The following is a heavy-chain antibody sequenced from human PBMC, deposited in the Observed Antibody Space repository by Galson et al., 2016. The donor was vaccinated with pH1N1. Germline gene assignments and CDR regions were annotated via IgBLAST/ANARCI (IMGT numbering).Heavy chain of an antibody. J-gene: IGHJ3*02. Sequence: SLRLSCAESGFTFNSYGMHWVRQGPGKGLEWVAFVHYDGNNKYYADSVKGRFTVSRDNSKNTLYLQMNSLRAEDTAHYYCASNQRFLEQDAFDIWGLGTRVTVSS. D-gene: IGHD3-3*01. CDR3: ASNQRFLEQDAFDI. CDR2: VHYDGNNK. CDR1: GFTFNSYG. V-gene: IGHV3-30*02.